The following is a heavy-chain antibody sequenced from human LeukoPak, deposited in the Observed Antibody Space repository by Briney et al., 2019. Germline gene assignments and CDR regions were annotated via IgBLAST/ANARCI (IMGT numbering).Heavy chain of an antibody. D-gene: IGHD4-23*01. CDR3: ARGLRKTKLPHAFDI. CDR1: GGSFSGYY. Sequence: SETLSLTCAVSGGSFSGYYWSWIRQPPGKGLEWIGEINHSGSTNYNPSLKSRVTISVDTSKNQFSLKLSSVTAADTAVYYCARGLRKTKLPHAFDIWGQGTMVTVSS. CDR2: INHSGST. J-gene: IGHJ3*02. V-gene: IGHV4-34*01.